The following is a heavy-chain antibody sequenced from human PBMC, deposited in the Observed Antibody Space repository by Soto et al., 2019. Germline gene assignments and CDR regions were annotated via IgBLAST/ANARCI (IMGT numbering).Heavy chain of an antibody. Sequence: AETLSLTCTVSGGSISSYYCIWVRQPPGKGLEWIGYIYYSGSTNYNPSLKSRVTISVDTSKNQFSLKLSSVTAADTAVYYCAREGRIVGAPYFDYRGQGTLVTSPQ. CDR3: AREGRIVGAPYFDY. CDR1: GGSISSYY. CDR2: IYYSGST. J-gene: IGHJ4*02. D-gene: IGHD1-26*01. V-gene: IGHV4-59*01.